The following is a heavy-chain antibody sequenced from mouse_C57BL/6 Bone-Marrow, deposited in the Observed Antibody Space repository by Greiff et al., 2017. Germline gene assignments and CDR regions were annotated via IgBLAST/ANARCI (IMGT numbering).Heavy chain of an antibody. CDR2: INPGSGGT. J-gene: IGHJ3*01. Sequence: VQLQQSGAELVRPGTSVKVSCKASGYAFTNYLIEWVKQRPGQGLEWIGVINPGSGGTNYNEKFKGKATLTADKSSSTAYMQLSSLTSEDSAVYCCASSHYVWFAYWGQGTLVTVSA. CDR1: GYAFTNYL. D-gene: IGHD1-2*01. CDR3: ASSHYVWFAY. V-gene: IGHV1-54*01.